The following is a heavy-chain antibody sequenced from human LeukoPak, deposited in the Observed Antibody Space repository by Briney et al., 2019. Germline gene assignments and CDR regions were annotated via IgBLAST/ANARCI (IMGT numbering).Heavy chain of an antibody. CDR3: AKNRRTTVVTPDDY. V-gene: IGHV3-23*01. Sequence: GGSLRLSCAASEFTFSSYAMSRVRQAPGKGLEWVSAISGSGGSTYYADSVKGRFTISRDNSKNTLYLQMNSLRAEDTAVYYCAKNRRTTVVTPDDYWGQGTLVTVSS. J-gene: IGHJ4*02. CDR2: ISGSGGST. D-gene: IGHD4-23*01. CDR1: EFTFSSYA.